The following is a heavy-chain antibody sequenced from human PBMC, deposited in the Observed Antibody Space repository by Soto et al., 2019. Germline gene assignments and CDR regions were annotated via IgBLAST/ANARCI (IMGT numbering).Heavy chain of an antibody. V-gene: IGHV4-39*01. D-gene: IGHD6-19*01. CDR2: IYYSGST. Sequence: SETLSLTCSVSGGSINSSSYFWGWVRQPPGKGLEWIGSIYYSGSTYYNPSLRSRVTISVDTSKNQFSLKLSSVTAADTAVFYCARHYSSGSSNWFDPWGQGNLVTV. CDR3: ARHYSSGSSNWFDP. CDR1: GGSINSSSYF. J-gene: IGHJ5*02.